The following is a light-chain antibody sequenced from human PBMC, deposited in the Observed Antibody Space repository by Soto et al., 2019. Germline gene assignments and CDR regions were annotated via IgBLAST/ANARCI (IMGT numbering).Light chain of an antibody. CDR1: QSVSSSY. V-gene: IGKV3-20*01. Sequence: EIVLTQSPDTLSLSPGERATLSCRASQSVSSSYLAWYQQTPGQAPRLLVYGTSNRATGIPDRFSGSGSGTDFTLTISRLEPEDFAVYYCQQSGNSRWTFGQGTKVEIK. J-gene: IGKJ1*01. CDR2: GTS. CDR3: QQSGNSRWT.